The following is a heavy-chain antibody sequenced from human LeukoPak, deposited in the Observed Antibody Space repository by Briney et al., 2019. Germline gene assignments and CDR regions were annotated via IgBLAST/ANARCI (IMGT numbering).Heavy chain of an antibody. CDR2: IYYSGST. V-gene: IGHV4-61*01. J-gene: IGHJ5*02. CDR3: ARELERRGGWFDP. Sequence: PSETLSLTCTVSGGSISSSSYYWSWIRQPPGKGLEWIGYIYYSGSTNYNPSLKSRVTISVDTSKNQFSLELSSVTAADTAVYYCARELERRGGWFDPWGQGTLVTVSS. D-gene: IGHD1-1*01. CDR1: GGSISSSSYY.